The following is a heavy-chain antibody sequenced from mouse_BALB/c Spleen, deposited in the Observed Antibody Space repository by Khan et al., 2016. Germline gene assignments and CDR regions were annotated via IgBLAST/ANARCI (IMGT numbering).Heavy chain of an antibody. CDR3: LRDAMDY. CDR2: VNPNNGGT. V-gene: IGHV1-26*01. Sequence: VRLQQSGPDLVKPGASVKISCKASGYSFTGYYIYWVKQSHGKSLEWIGRVNPNNGGTSYNQKFKGKAVLTIDKSSTTAYMELRSLTSENSAVXYCLRDAMDYWGQGTSVTVSS. J-gene: IGHJ4*01. D-gene: IGHD1-1*01. CDR1: GYSFTGYY.